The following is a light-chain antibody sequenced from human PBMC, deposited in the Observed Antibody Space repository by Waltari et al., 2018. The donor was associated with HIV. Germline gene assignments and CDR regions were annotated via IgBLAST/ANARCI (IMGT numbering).Light chain of an antibody. J-gene: IGLJ2*01. CDR3: QSADSSGTSVL. CDR2: KDS. CDR1: ALPKHY. Sequence: SYELTQPPSVSVSPGQTARITCSGDALPKHYAYWYQQKPGQAPGLVIYKDSERPSGIPERFSGSSSGATVTLTISGVQAEDEADYYCQSADSSGTSVLFGGGTKLTVL. V-gene: IGLV3-25*03.